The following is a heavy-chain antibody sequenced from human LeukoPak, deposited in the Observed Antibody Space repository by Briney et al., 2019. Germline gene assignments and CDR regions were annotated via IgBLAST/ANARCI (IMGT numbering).Heavy chain of an antibody. CDR1: GFTFSSYA. V-gene: IGHV3-23*01. D-gene: IGHD7-27*01. CDR2: ISGSGGST. CDR3: AKDASGARFYYYYGMDV. J-gene: IGHJ6*02. Sequence: PGGSLRLSCAASGFTFSSYAMSWVRQAPGKGLEWVSAISGSGGSTYYADSVKGRFTISRDNSKNTLYLQMNSLRAEDTAGYYLAKDASGARFYYYYGMDVWGQGTTVTVSS.